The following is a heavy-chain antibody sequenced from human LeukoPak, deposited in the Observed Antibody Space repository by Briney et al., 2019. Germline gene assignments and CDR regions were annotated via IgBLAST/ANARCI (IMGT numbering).Heavy chain of an antibody. J-gene: IGHJ4*02. D-gene: IGHD3-10*01. Sequence: SETLSLTCAVYGGSFSGYYWSWIRQPPGKGLEWIGEINHSGSTNYNPSLKSRVTISVDTSKNQFSLKLSSVTAADTAAYYCARGSRSTMVRGVTNFGSAYFDYWGQGTLVTVSS. CDR2: INHSGST. CDR1: GGSFSGYY. CDR3: ARGSRSTMVRGVTNFGSAYFDY. V-gene: IGHV4-34*01.